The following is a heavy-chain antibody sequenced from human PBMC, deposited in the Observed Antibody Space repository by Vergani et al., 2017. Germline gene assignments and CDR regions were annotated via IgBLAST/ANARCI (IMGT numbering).Heavy chain of an antibody. CDR2: ISSSGSTI. D-gene: IGHD2-2*02. CDR3: ARTAINQLLYWFDP. V-gene: IGHV3-11*01. J-gene: IGHJ5*02. CDR1: GFTFSDYY. Sequence: QVQLVESGGGLVKPGGSLRLSCAASGFTFSDYYMSWIRQAPGKGLEWVSYISSSGSTIYYAASVKGRFTISRDNAKNSLYLQRNSLRAEDTAVYYCARTAINQLLYWFDPWGQGTLVTVSS.